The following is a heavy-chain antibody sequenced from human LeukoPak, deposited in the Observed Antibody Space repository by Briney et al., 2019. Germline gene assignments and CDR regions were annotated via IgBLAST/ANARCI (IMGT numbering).Heavy chain of an antibody. CDR3: ARHGPDYGGFDY. J-gene: IGHJ4*02. D-gene: IGHD4-23*01. V-gene: IGHV5-51*01. CDR2: IYPGDSDS. CDR1: GYSFTTYW. Sequence: GESLKISCKGSGYSFTTYWIGWVRQMPGKGLEWMGIIYPGDSDSRYSPSFQGQVTMSADKSTSAAYLQWSSLKASDTAMYYCARHGPDYGGFDYWGQGTLVTVSS.